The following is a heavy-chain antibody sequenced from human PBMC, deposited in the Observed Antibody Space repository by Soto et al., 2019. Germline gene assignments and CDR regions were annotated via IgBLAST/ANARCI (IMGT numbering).Heavy chain of an antibody. V-gene: IGHV4-4*07. Sequence: QVQLQESGPGLVKPSETLSLTCTVSGGSISSYYWSWILQPAGKGLEGIGRIYTSGSTNYNPSRKSRVTMSVDTSKNQFSPKLSSVTAADTAVYYCARDLSMIVVGTGTGWFDPWGQGTLVTVSS. CDR3: ARDLSMIVVGTGTGWFDP. J-gene: IGHJ5*02. CDR1: GGSISSYY. CDR2: IYTSGST. D-gene: IGHD3-22*01.